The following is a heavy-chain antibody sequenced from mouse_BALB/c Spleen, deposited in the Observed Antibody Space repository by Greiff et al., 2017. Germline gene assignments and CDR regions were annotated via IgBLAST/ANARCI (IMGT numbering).Heavy chain of an antibody. D-gene: IGHD2-4*01. Sequence: VQLQQSGAELVRPGSSVKISCKASGYAFSSYWMNWVKQRPGQGLEWIGQIYPGDGDTNYNGKFKGKATLTADKSSSTAYMQLSSLTSEDSAVYFCAKSTMITEAWFAYWGQGTLVTVSA. V-gene: IGHV1-80*01. CDR3: AKSTMITEAWFAY. J-gene: IGHJ3*01. CDR1: GYAFSSYW. CDR2: IYPGDGDT.